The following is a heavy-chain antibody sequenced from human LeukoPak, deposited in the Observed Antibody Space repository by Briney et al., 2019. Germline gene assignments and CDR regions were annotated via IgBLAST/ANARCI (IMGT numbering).Heavy chain of an antibody. Sequence: GGSLRLSCAASGFTFSSYWMHWVRQAPGKGLVWVSRINSDGSSTSYADSVKCRFTISRDNAKNTLYLQMNSLRAEDTAVYYCANDLLGYCSGGSCENPGYWGQGTLVTVSS. CDR3: ANDLLGYCSGGSCENPGY. V-gene: IGHV3-74*01. J-gene: IGHJ4*02. CDR2: INSDGSST. CDR1: GFTFSSYW. D-gene: IGHD2-15*01.